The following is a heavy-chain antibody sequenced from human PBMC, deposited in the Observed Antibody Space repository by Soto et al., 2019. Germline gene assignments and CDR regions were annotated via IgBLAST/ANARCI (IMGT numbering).Heavy chain of an antibody. CDR3: AMSSLGIVVTNLDF. CDR1: GFTFTDYT. V-gene: IGHV3-21*01. D-gene: IGHD1-26*01. CDR2: ITSRSIYI. Sequence: PGGSLRLSCAASGFTFTDYTMTWVRQAPGRGLEFVASITSRSIYIHYAGSLKGRVTVSRDNAQGSLYLQMTYLRVDVTAVYYCAMSSLGIVVTNLDFWGHGTLVTVSS. J-gene: IGHJ4*01.